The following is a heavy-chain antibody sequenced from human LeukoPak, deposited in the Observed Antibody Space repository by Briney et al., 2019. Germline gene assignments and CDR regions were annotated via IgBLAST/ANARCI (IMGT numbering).Heavy chain of an antibody. CDR1: GYTFTGYY. Sequence: ASVKVSCKASGYTFTGYYMQWVRQAPGQGLGWMGWINPNSGGANYAQKFQGRVTMARDTSISTAYMELSSLRSDDTAVYYCARSIGTTFGFSDYWGQGTLVTVSS. CDR3: ARSIGTTFGFSDY. D-gene: IGHD3-16*01. J-gene: IGHJ4*02. CDR2: INPNSGGA. V-gene: IGHV1-2*02.